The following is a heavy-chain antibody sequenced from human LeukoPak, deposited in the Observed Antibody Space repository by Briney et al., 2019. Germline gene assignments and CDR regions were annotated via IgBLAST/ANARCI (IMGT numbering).Heavy chain of an antibody. CDR3: ARDDGPYYDYVWGSYRTTDY. V-gene: IGHV1-69*01. Sequence: SVKLSCKASGGTFSIYAISWVRQAPGQGLEWMGGIIPIFGTANYAQKFQGRVTITADESTSTAYMELSSLRSEDTAVYYCARDDGPYYDYVWGSYRTTDYWGQGTLVTVSS. CDR2: IIPIFGTA. CDR1: GGTFSIYA. J-gene: IGHJ4*02. D-gene: IGHD3-16*02.